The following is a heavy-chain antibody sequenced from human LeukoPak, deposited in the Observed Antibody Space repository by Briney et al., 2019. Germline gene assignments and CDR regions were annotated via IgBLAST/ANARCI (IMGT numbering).Heavy chain of an antibody. Sequence: ASVKVSCKASGYTFTSYYMHWVRQAPGQGLEWMGIINPSGGSTSYAQMFQGRVTMTRDTSTSTVYMELSSLRSEDTAVYYCARSPKGSGYYYDYYYYYGMDVWGQGTTVTVSS. D-gene: IGHD3-22*01. V-gene: IGHV1-46*01. CDR2: INPSGGST. J-gene: IGHJ6*02. CDR1: GYTFTSYY. CDR3: ARSPKGSGYYYDYYYYYGMDV.